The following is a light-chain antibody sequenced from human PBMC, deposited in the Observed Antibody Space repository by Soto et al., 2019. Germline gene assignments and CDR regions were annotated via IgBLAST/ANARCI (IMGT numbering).Light chain of an antibody. Sequence: EVELTQSPATLSLSPGERGTLSCRASQRFGSSNLAWYQQKPGQAPRLLIYSTSSRATGIPDRFSGSGSGTDFTLTISRLEPEDFAVYYCQQYGNSPWTFGQGTKVDIK. CDR2: STS. V-gene: IGKV3-20*01. J-gene: IGKJ1*01. CDR1: QRFGSSN. CDR3: QQYGNSPWT.